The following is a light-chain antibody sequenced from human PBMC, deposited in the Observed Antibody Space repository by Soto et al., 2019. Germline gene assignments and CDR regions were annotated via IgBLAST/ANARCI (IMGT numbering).Light chain of an antibody. CDR1: SSNIGNNY. CDR2: ENN. J-gene: IGLJ1*01. CDR3: GTWDSSLSVLYV. Sequence: QSVLTQPPSVSAAPGQKVTISCSGSSSNIGNNYVSWYQQLPGTAPKLLIYENNKRPSGIPDRFSGSKSGTSATLGITRLQTGDEADYYCGTWDSSLSVLYVFGTGTKLTVL. V-gene: IGLV1-51*02.